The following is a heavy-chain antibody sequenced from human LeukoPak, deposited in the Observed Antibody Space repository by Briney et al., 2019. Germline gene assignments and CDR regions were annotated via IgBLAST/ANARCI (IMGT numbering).Heavy chain of an antibody. CDR3: ARGHRRFGELD. V-gene: IGHV4-31*03. Sequence: SETLSLTCTVSGGSISSGGYYWSWIRQHPGKGLEWIGYIYYSGSTYYNPSLKSRVTISVDTSKNQFSLKLSSVTAADTAVYYCARGHRRFGELDWGQGTLVTVSP. J-gene: IGHJ4*02. CDR2: IYYSGST. D-gene: IGHD3-10*01. CDR1: GGSISSGGYY.